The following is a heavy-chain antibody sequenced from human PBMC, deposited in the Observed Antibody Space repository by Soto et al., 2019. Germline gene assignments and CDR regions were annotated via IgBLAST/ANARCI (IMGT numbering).Heavy chain of an antibody. CDR3: ARMSATGTRWFDP. CDR1: GGSFSSGAYH. CDR2: ISYRGIT. D-gene: IGHD6-13*01. J-gene: IGHJ5*02. V-gene: IGHV4-31*03. Sequence: SETLSLTCTVSGGSFSSGAYHWSWVRQHPGQGLEWIASISYRGITYSNPSLKSRLSMSVDTSKNQFSLNLTSVTAADTAVYHCARMSATGTRWFDPWGQGTLVTVSS.